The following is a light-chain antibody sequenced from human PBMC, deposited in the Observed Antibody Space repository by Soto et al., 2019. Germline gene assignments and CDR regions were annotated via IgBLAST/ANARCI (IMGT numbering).Light chain of an antibody. V-gene: IGKV2-24*01. CDR1: QRLVHSDGNTY. J-gene: IGKJ2*01. CDR3: MQATQYRPYT. Sequence: DIVLTQTPLSTPVTLGQPASISCSTSQRLVHSDGNTYWSWFHQRPGQPPSLLIDKVSNRFSGVPDRFSGSGAGTDFTLTISRVEAEDVGIYFCMQATQYRPYTFGQGTKLEIK. CDR2: KVS.